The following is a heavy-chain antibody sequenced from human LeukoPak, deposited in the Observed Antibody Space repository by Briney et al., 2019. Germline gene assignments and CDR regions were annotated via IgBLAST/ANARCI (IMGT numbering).Heavy chain of an antibody. CDR2: IYYSGST. CDR3: ARAPYSSSPARHIDY. Sequence: SETLSLTCTVSGDSISSDNYYWNWIRQPPGKGLEWIGYIYYSGSTYYNPSLKSRITISVDTSKNQFSLKLSSVTAADTAVYYCARAPYSSSPARHIDYWGQGTLITVSS. J-gene: IGHJ4*02. D-gene: IGHD6-6*01. CDR1: GDSISSDNYY. V-gene: IGHV4-30-4*01.